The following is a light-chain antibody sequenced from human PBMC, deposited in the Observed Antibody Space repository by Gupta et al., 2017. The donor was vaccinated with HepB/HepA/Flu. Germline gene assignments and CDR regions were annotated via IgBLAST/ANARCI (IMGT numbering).Light chain of an antibody. Sequence: SALTQPAPVSGSPGQSITISCTGTGNDVGKYNLFSCYQQHPGKAPKLIIYEVTKRPSGVSKLFSGSKAVTTASRTSSGLQTEDDADYYCFSYAGSGSYVFGIGTKVTVL. CDR3: FSYAGSGSYV. CDR2: EVT. V-gene: IGLV2-23*02. J-gene: IGLJ1*01. CDR1: GNDVGKYNL.